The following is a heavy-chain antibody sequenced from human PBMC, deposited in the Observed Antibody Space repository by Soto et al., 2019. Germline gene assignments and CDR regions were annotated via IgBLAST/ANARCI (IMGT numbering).Heavy chain of an antibody. V-gene: IGHV3-23*01. D-gene: IGHD2-2*01. CDR3: AKDLLDPRTDCSSTRSVGRVDP. J-gene: IGHJ5*02. CDR2: IGGGGDST. CDR1: GFTLRNYA. Sequence: DVQLLESGGGLVQPGGSLRLSCAASGFTLRNYAMAWVRQAPGKGLEWVSTIGGGGDSTYYADSVKGRFTISRDNSKNTMYLQISSLRAEDTAVYYCAKDLLDPRTDCSSTRSVGRVDPWGQGPLVTVSA.